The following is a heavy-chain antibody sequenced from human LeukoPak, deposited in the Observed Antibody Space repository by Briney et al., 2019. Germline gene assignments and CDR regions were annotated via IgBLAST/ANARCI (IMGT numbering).Heavy chain of an antibody. J-gene: IGHJ4*02. CDR3: AKDIGGYLYYYFDY. Sequence: GGSLRLSCAASGFTFDDYAMHWVRQAPGKGLEWVSGISWNSGSIGHADSVKGRFTISRDNAKNSLYLQMNSLRAEDTALYYCAKDIGGYLYYYFDYWGQGTLVTVSS. CDR2: ISWNSGSI. CDR1: GFTFDDYA. V-gene: IGHV3-9*01. D-gene: IGHD5-12*01.